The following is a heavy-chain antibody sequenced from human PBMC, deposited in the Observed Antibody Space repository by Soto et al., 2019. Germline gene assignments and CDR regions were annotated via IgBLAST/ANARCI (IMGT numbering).Heavy chain of an antibody. V-gene: IGHV1-69*08. CDR1: GGTFSSYT. J-gene: IGHJ4*02. D-gene: IGHD2-15*01. CDR2: IIPILGIA. CDR3: ARDIGYCSGGSCYPDY. Sequence: QVQLVQSGAEVKKPGSSVKVSCKASGGTFSSYTISWVRQAPGQGLEWMGRIIPILGIANYAQKFQGRVTITADKSTSTAYMELSSLRSEDTAVYYCARDIGYCSGGSCYPDYWGQGTLVTVS.